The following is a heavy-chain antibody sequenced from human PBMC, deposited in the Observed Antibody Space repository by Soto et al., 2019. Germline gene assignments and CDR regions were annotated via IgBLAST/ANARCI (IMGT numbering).Heavy chain of an antibody. J-gene: IGHJ5*02. CDR3: ARLTTGSGSLNWCDP. Sequence: QLLESGPGLVKPSETMSLTCTVSGGSISSSSYYWGWIRQPPGKGLEWIGSIYYSGSTYYNPSLKSRVTISVDTSKNQFSLKLSSVTAADTAVYYCARLTTGSGSLNWCDPWGQGTLVTVSS. D-gene: IGHD3-10*01. V-gene: IGHV4-39*01. CDR2: IYYSGST. CDR1: GGSISSSSYY.